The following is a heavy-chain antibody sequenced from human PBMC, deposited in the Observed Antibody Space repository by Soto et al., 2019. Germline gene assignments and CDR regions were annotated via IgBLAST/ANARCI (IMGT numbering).Heavy chain of an antibody. V-gene: IGHV4-4*02. D-gene: IGHD5-18*01. CDR2: IYHSGST. J-gene: IGHJ4*02. Sequence: SETLSLTCAVSSGSISSSNWWSWVRQPPGKGLEWIGEIYHSGSTNYNPSLKSRVTISVDKSKNQFSLKLSSVTAADTAVYYCAREPHTDYYFDYWGQGTLVTVSS. CDR3: AREPHTDYYFDY. CDR1: SGSISSSNW.